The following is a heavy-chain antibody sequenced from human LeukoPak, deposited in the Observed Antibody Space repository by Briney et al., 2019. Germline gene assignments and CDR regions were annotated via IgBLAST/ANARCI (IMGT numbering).Heavy chain of an antibody. CDR1: GYTFTSYD. CDR3: ARGLGEYYYDSSGYYDWFDP. V-gene: IGHV1-2*02. Sequence: ASVKVSCKASGYTFTSYDINWVRQATGQGLEWMGWINPNSGGTNCAQKFQGRVTMTRDTSISTAYMELSRLRSDDTAVYYCARGLGEYYYDSSGYYDWFDPWGQGTLVTVSS. CDR2: INPNSGGT. D-gene: IGHD3-22*01. J-gene: IGHJ5*02.